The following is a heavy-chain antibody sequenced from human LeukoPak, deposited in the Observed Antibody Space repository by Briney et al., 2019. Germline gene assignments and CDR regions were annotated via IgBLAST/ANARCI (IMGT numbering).Heavy chain of an antibody. D-gene: IGHD6-13*01. Sequence: GESLKISCKGFGYSFTNYWIGWVRQMPGKGLEWMGIIYPDDSDTRYSPSFQGQVTISADKSISTAYLQWSSLKASDTAMYYCARPLGPGKAAAGTSYWGQGTLVTVSS. CDR3: ARPLGPGKAAAGTSY. J-gene: IGHJ4*02. CDR2: IYPDDSDT. CDR1: GYSFTNYW. V-gene: IGHV5-51*01.